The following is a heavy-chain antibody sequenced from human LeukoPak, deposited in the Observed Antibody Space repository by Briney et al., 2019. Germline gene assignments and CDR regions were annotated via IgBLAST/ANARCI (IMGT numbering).Heavy chain of an antibody. Sequence: PGGSLRLSCAASGFTLSNYAMSWVRQAPGKGLGRVSSISDSGDSTYYADSVRGRFSISRDNSKNTLYLQMNSLRAEDTAVYYCAKSAGGYVFDYWGQGTLVTVSS. CDR3: AKSAGGYVFDY. J-gene: IGHJ4*02. V-gene: IGHV3-23*01. D-gene: IGHD2-8*02. CDR1: GFTLSNYA. CDR2: ISDSGDST.